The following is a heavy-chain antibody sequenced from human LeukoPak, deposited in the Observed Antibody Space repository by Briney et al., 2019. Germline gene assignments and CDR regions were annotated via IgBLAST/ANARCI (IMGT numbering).Heavy chain of an antibody. CDR1: GFTFSSYG. J-gene: IGHJ4*02. Sequence: GGSLRLSCAASGFTFSSYGMHWVRQAPGKGLEWVAVISYDGSNKYYADSVKGRFTISRDNSKNTLHLQMNSLRAEDTAVYYCARSDSSGWPSAVWGQGTLVTVSS. CDR2: ISYDGSNK. V-gene: IGHV3-30*19. CDR3: ARSDSSGWPSAV. D-gene: IGHD6-19*01.